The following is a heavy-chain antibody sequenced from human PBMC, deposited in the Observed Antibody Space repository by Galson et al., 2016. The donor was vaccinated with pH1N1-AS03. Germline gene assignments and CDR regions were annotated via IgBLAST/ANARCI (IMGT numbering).Heavy chain of an antibody. Sequence: SLRLSCAASGFTLSDYWMSWVRQAPGKGLEWVAKTKYDGIEKYLVDSVRDRFTISRANAQNSLYLEMNSLRAEDTAVYYCVRDGGSRWHFDYWGQGTLVTVSS. CDR1: GFTLSDYW. CDR3: VRDGGSRWHFDY. CDR2: TKYDGIEK. J-gene: IGHJ4*02. V-gene: IGHV3-7*01. D-gene: IGHD2-15*01.